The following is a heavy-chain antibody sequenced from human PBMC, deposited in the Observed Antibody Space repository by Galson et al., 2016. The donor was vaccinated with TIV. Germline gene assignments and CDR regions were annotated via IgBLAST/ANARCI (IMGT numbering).Heavy chain of an antibody. J-gene: IGHJ4*02. Sequence: SVKVSCKASGYTFTIYPMHWVRQAPGQRLEWMGWINGANGNTKYSQKFQGRVTITRDTSASTAYMDLSSLTSEDTAVYYCARPPYCGGDCYKYDSWGQGTLVTVSS. CDR2: INGANGNT. D-gene: IGHD2-21*01. CDR3: ARPPYCGGDCYKYDS. CDR1: GYTFTIYP. V-gene: IGHV1-3*01.